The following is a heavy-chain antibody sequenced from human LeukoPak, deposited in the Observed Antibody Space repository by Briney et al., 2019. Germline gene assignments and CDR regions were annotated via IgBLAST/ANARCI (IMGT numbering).Heavy chain of an antibody. D-gene: IGHD6-6*01. CDR1: GYTFTGYY. J-gene: IGHJ6*03. CDR2: IIPILSTA. Sequence: ASVKVSCKASGYTFTGYYMHWVRQAPGQGLEWMGGIIPILSTANNLQKFQGRLTITADKYTNTAYMELSSLRSEDTAVYYCARHGSSSLYYYMDVWGKGTTVTVSS. V-gene: IGHV1-69*10. CDR3: ARHGSSSLYYYMDV.